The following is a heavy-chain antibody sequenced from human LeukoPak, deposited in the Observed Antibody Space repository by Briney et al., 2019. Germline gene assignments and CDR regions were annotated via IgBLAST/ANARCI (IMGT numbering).Heavy chain of an antibody. V-gene: IGHV4-39*01. D-gene: IGHD2-21*02. CDR2: IYYSGST. J-gene: IGHJ4*02. Sequence: PSETLSLTCTVSGGSISSSSYYWGWIRQPPGKGLEWIGSIYYSGSTYYNPSLKSRVTISVDTSKNQFSLRLSSVTAADTAVYYCARRRDCGGDCYPFDYWGQGTLVTVSS. CDR3: ARRRDCGGDCYPFDY. CDR1: GGSISSSSYY.